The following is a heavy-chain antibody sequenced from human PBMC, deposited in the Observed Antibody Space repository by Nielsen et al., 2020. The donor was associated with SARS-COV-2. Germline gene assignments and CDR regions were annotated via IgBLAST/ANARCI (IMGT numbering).Heavy chain of an antibody. Sequence: GGSLRLSCAAPGFTFSSYSMNWVRQAPGKGLEWVSSISSSSSYIYYADSVKGRFTISRDNAKNSLYLQMNSLRAEDTAVYYCARVQLWTGGNDCWGQGTLVTVSS. CDR1: GFTFSSYS. J-gene: IGHJ4*02. D-gene: IGHD5-18*01. CDR2: ISSSSSYI. CDR3: ARVQLWTGGNDC. V-gene: IGHV3-21*01.